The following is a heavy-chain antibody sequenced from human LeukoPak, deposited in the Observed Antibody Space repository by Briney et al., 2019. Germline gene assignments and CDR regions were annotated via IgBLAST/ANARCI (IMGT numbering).Heavy chain of an antibody. CDR1: GGSISSYY. D-gene: IGHD2-2*01. Sequence: PSETLSLTCTVSGGSISSYYWSWIWQPPGKGMEWIGYIYYSGSTNYNPSLKSRGTITVDTSKNQFSLKLSSVPAADTAVYYCARHVGNIVVVPAAGSSWFDPWGQGTLVTVSS. CDR3: ARHVGNIVVVPAAGSSWFDP. V-gene: IGHV4-59*08. CDR2: IYYSGST. J-gene: IGHJ5*02.